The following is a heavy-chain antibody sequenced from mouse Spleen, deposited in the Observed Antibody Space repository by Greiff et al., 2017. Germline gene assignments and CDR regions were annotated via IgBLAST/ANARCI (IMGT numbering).Heavy chain of an antibody. CDR3: ARGEVTWFAY. J-gene: IGHJ3*01. V-gene: IGHV1-59*01. CDR1: GYTFTSYW. CDR2: IDPSDSYT. Sequence: QVQLQQSGAELVRPGTSVKLSCKASGYTFTSYWMHWVKQRPGQGLEWIGVIDPSDSYTNYNQKFKGKATLTVDTSSSTAYMQLSSLTSEDSAVYFCARGEVTWFAYWGQGTLVTVSA. D-gene: IGHD2-1*01.